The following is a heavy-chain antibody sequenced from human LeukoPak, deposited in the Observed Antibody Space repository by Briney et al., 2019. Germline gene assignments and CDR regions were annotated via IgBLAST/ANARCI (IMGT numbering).Heavy chain of an antibody. CDR2: IYYSGST. Sequence: SETLSLTCTVSGGSISSSSYYWGWIRQPPGRGLEWIGSIYYSGSTYYNPSLTSRVTISVDTSKNQFSLKLSSVTAADTAVYYCARRGLGRYCSSSSCYFDYWGQGTLVTVSS. D-gene: IGHD2-2*01. J-gene: IGHJ4*02. CDR3: ARRGLGRYCSSSSCYFDY. V-gene: IGHV4-39*01. CDR1: GGSISSSSYY.